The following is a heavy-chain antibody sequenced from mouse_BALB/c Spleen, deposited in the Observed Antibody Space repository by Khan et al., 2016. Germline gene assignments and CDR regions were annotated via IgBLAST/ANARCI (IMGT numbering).Heavy chain of an antibody. D-gene: IGHD1-1*02. CDR1: GYTFTSYW. CDR3: SRARGGNDY. V-gene: IGHV1-7*01. Sequence: QVRLQQSGAELAKPGASVKMSCKASGYTFTSYWMHWVKQRPGQGLEWIGYINPSTGYTEYNQKFKDKATLTADKSSSTAYMQLSSLTSEDSAVXYCSRARGGNDYCGQGTTLPASS. J-gene: IGHJ2*01. CDR2: INPSTGYT.